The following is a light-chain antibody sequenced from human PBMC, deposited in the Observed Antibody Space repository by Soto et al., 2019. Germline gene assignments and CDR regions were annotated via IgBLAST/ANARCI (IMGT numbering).Light chain of an antibody. CDR1: SSDVGGYNY. CDR2: EVS. J-gene: IGLJ2*01. V-gene: IGLV2-14*01. Sequence: QSALTQPASVSGSPGQSITISCTGTSSDVGGYNYVSWYQQHPGKAPKLMIFEVSNRPSGVSHRFSGSKSGNTASLTIYGLQAEDEADYYCSSYTSSSTIIFGGGTKVTVL. CDR3: SSYTSSSTII.